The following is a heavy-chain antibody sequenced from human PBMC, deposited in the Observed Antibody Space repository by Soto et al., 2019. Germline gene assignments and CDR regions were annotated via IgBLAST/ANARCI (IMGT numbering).Heavy chain of an antibody. D-gene: IGHD2-15*01. J-gene: IGHJ6*02. V-gene: IGHV3-30-3*01. Sequence: GGSLRLSCAASGFTFSSYAMHWVRQAPGKGLEWVAVISYDGSNKYYADSVKGRFTISRDNSKNTLYLQMNSLRAEDTAVYYCARAGGCSGGSCYPYYYYGMDVWGQGTTVTVS. CDR1: GFTFSSYA. CDR2: ISYDGSNK. CDR3: ARAGGCSGGSCYPYYYYGMDV.